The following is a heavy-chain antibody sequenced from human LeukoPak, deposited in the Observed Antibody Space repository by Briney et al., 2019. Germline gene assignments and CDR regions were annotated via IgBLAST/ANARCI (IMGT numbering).Heavy chain of an antibody. CDR3: AKDQTGMNFDY. CDR1: GFTSSSYA. Sequence: GRSLRLSCAASGFTSSSYAMSWVRQAPGKGLEWVSAISGSGGSTYYADSVKGRFTISRDNSKNTLYLQMNSLRAEDTAVYYCAKDQTGMNFDYWGQGTLVTVSS. CDR2: ISGSGGST. V-gene: IGHV3-23*01. J-gene: IGHJ4*02. D-gene: IGHD1-1*01.